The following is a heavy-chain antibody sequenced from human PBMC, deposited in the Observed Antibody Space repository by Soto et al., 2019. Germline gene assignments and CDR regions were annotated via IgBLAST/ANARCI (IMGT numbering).Heavy chain of an antibody. V-gene: IGHV3-30*18. CDR2: ISYDGSNK. CDR1: GFTFSSYG. Sequence: SLRLSCAASGFTFSSYGMHWVRQAPGKGLEXVAVISYDGSNKYYADSVKGRFTISRDNSKNTLYLQMNSLRAEDTAVYYCAKDDGYCSSTSCYSFPAYYYYGMDVWGQGTTVTVSS. J-gene: IGHJ6*02. CDR3: AKDDGYCSSTSCYSFPAYYYYGMDV. D-gene: IGHD2-2*01.